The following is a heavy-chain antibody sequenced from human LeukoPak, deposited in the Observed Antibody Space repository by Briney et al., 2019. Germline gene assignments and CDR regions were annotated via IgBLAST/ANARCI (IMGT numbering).Heavy chain of an antibody. J-gene: IGHJ6*03. D-gene: IGHD3-10*01. CDR2: INWNGGST. CDR1: GFTFSSYS. Sequence: GGSLRPSCAASGFTFSSYSMSWVRQAPGKGLEWVSGINWNGGSTGYADSVKGRFTISRDNAKNSLYLQMNSLRAEDTALYYCARDQGITMVRGLTYYYYCMDVWGKGTTVTVSS. V-gene: IGHV3-20*04. CDR3: ARDQGITMVRGLTYYYYCMDV.